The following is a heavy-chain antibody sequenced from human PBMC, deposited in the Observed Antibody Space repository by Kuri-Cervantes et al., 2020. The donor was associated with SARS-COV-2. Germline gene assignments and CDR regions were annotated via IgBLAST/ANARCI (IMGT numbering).Heavy chain of an antibody. Sequence: GESLKISCAGSGFTFSRYAIHCVRQAPGKGLEWVAVISYDGSNKYYADSVKGRFTISRDNSKNTLYLQMNSLRAEDTAVYYCARGADFWSGLFYYYYYYMDVWGKGTTVTVSS. D-gene: IGHD3-3*01. CDR3: ARGADFWSGLFYYYYYYMDV. J-gene: IGHJ6*03. CDR2: ISYDGSNK. CDR1: GFTFSRYA. V-gene: IGHV3-30*03.